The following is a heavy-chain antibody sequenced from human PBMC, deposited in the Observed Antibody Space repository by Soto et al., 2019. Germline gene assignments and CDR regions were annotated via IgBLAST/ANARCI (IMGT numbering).Heavy chain of an antibody. Sequence: NPSETQSLTCAVYGGSFSGYYWSWIRQPPGKGLEWIGEINHSGSTNYNPSLKSRVTISVDTSKNQFSLKLSSVTAADTAVYYCARCPYDFWSGYSPGYYYGMDVWGQGTTVTVSS. CDR1: GGSFSGYY. J-gene: IGHJ6*02. D-gene: IGHD3-3*01. V-gene: IGHV4-34*01. CDR3: ARCPYDFWSGYSPGYYYGMDV. CDR2: INHSGST.